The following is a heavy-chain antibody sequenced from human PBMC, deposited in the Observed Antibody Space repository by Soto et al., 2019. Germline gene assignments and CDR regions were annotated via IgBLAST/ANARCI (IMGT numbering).Heavy chain of an antibody. CDR2: IIPVFGIV. CDR1: GGTPSNSA. V-gene: IGHV1-69*01. J-gene: IGHJ6*04. D-gene: IGHD6-19*01. CDR3: ASGRIVVVGSSAYYGMDV. Sequence: QVQLVQSGAEVKKPGSSVRVSCKASGGTPSNSAFSWVRQAPGQGLEWMGGIIPVFGIVKYAQNLEGRVTITADESTNTAYMYLISLRYEGRAVYYCASGRIVVVGSSAYYGMDVRGAGTTVTASS.